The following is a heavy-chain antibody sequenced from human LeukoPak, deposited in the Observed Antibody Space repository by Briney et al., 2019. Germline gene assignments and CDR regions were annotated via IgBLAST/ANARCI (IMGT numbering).Heavy chain of an antibody. J-gene: IGHJ4*02. Sequence: SETLSLTCTVSGGSISSYYWSWIRQPPGKGLEWIGEINHSGSTNYNPSLKSRVTISVDTSKNQFSLKLSSVTAADTAVYYCARGRYSSSWYAGWYYFDYWGQGTLVTVSS. CDR1: GGSISSYY. V-gene: IGHV4-34*01. CDR3: ARGRYSSSWYAGWYYFDY. CDR2: INHSGST. D-gene: IGHD6-13*01.